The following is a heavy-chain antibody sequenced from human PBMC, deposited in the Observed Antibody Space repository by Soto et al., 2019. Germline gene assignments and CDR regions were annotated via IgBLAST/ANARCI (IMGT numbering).Heavy chain of an antibody. D-gene: IGHD6-13*01. Sequence: ASVKVSCKASGYTFTSYYMHWVRQAPGQGLEWMGIINPSGGSTSYAQKFQGRVTMTRDTSTSTVYMELSSLRSEDTAVYYCAIVIAAAGIFDYWGQGTLVTVSS. CDR2: INPSGGST. V-gene: IGHV1-46*01. CDR3: AIVIAAAGIFDY. CDR1: GYTFTSYY. J-gene: IGHJ4*02.